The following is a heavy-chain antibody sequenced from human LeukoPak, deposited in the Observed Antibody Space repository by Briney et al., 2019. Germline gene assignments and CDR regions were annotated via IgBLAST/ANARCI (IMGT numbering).Heavy chain of an antibody. Sequence: ASVKVSCKAAGYTFTGYYMFWVRQAPGQGLEWMGRINPNSGGTNYAQKLQGRVTMTTDTSTSTAYMELRSLRSDDTAVYYCAREGSSCSSTSCYTRVSWFDPWGQGTLVTVSS. CDR3: AREGSSCSSTSCYTRVSWFDP. V-gene: IGHV1-2*06. D-gene: IGHD2-2*02. CDR2: INPNSGGT. CDR1: GYTFTGYY. J-gene: IGHJ5*02.